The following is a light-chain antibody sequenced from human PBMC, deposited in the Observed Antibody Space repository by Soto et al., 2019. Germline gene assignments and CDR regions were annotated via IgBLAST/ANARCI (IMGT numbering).Light chain of an antibody. Sequence: LVLTHSPAILSLSRGERATLSWRARRIGGTYLAWYQQKPGQAPRLLIFETFLRATGVPVRFRGSGSGTDFTLTISSLEPEDFAVYYCHQHSDWPPGTFGPGTKVDI. CDR2: ETF. CDR1: RIGGTY. V-gene: IGKV3-11*01. CDR3: HQHSDWPPGT. J-gene: IGKJ3*01.